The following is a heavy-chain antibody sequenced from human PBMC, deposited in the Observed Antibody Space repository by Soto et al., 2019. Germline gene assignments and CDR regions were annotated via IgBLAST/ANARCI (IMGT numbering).Heavy chain of an antibody. CDR2: IWYDGSNK. D-gene: IGHD6-6*01. Sequence: QPGGSLRLSCAASGFTFSSYGMHWVRQAPGKGLEWVAVIWYDGSNKYYADSVKGRFTISRDNSKNTLYLQMNSLRAEDTAVYYCARAAEWGSSSSGIYYYYYYGMDVWGQGTTVTVSS. CDR3: ARAAEWGSSSSGIYYYYYYGMDV. J-gene: IGHJ6*02. CDR1: GFTFSSYG. V-gene: IGHV3-33*01.